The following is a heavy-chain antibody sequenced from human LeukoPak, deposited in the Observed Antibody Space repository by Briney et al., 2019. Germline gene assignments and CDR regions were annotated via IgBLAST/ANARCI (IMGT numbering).Heavy chain of an antibody. CDR2: IIPSGHTT. CDR3: ARGDDSSGYQFDY. V-gene: IGHV3-23*01. D-gene: IGHD3-22*01. Sequence: GGPLRLSCAASGFTFSSHGMNWVRQAPGKGLEWVSGIIPSGHTTYYADSVRGRFTISRDNSRNTLYLQMNSLRAEDTAVYYCARGDDSSGYQFDYWGQGTLVTVSS. J-gene: IGHJ4*02. CDR1: GFTFSSHG.